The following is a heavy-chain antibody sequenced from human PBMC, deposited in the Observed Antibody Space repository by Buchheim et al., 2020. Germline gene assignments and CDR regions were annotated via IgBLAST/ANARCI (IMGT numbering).Heavy chain of an antibody. CDR2: ISSDGSGI. V-gene: IGHV3-74*01. D-gene: IGHD1-7*01. J-gene: IGHJ6*02. CDR3: AGWGRTGTTPNYYYGMDV. CDR1: GFTFSRYW. Sequence: EVQLVESGGGLIQPGGSLRLSCAASGFTFSRYWMHWVRQVPGKGLVWVARISSDGSGITYADSVKGRFTISRDNAKNNLYLQRNSLRAEDTAVYYCAGWGRTGTTPNYYYGMDVWGQGTT.